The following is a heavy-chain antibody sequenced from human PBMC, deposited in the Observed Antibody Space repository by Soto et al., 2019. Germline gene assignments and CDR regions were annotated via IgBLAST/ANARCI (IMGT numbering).Heavy chain of an antibody. CDR2: IYPGDSDT. D-gene: IGHD3-22*01. CDR1: GYRFTTFW. V-gene: IGHV5-51*01. J-gene: IGHJ6*02. Sequence: PGESLKISCKGSGYRFTTFWIGWVRQMPGKGLEWMGVIYPGDSDTRYSPSFLGQVTISADTSINTAYLQWSSLKASDTVMYYCARLTLFNYYASIAPAVDVCGQGSKV. CDR3: ARLTLFNYYASIAPAVDV.